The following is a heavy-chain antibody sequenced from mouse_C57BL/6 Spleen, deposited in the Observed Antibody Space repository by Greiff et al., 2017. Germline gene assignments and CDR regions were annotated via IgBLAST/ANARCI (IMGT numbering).Heavy chain of an antibody. CDR3: RRALFCDYVLAY. D-gene: IGHD2-4*01. V-gene: IGHV10-3*01. CDR1: GFTFTTYA. J-gene: IGHJ3*01. CDR2: IRSKSSNYAT. Sequence: EVMLVESGGGLVQPKGSLKLSCASSGFTFTTYAMYWVRQAPGKGLEWVARIRSKSSNYATYYADSVKDRFTISRDDSQSMLYLQMNNLKTEDTAMFYCRRALFCDYVLAYWSQGRLVTVSA.